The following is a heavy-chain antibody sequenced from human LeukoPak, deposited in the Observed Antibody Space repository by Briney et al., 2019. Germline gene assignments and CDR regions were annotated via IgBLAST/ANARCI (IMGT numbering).Heavy chain of an antibody. D-gene: IGHD5-24*01. Sequence: SVKVSCKASGGTFSSYAISWVRQAPGQGLERMGRIIPILGIANYAQKFQGRVTITADKSTSTAYMELSSLRSEDTAVYYCARDPVETATLTLDYWGQGTLVTVSS. CDR3: ARDPVETATLTLDY. CDR2: IIPILGIA. CDR1: GGTFSSYA. J-gene: IGHJ4*02. V-gene: IGHV1-69*04.